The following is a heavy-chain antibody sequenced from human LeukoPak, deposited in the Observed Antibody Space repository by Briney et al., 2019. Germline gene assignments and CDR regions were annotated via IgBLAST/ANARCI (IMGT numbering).Heavy chain of an antibody. J-gene: IGHJ2*01. V-gene: IGHV4-34*01. CDR2: INHSGST. Sequence: SETLSLTCAVYGGSFSGYYWSWIRQPPGKGLEWIGEINHSGSTNYYPSLKSRVTISVDTSKDQFSLKLSSVTAADTAVYYCARSEYSSGWYKYWYFDLWGRGTLVTVSS. CDR3: ARSEYSSGWYKYWYFDL. CDR1: GGSFSGYY. D-gene: IGHD6-19*01.